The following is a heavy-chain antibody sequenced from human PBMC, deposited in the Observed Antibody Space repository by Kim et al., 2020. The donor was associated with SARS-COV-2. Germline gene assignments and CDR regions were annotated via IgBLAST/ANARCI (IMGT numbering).Heavy chain of an antibody. CDR3: ARHPSFGELLGAFDI. J-gene: IGHJ3*02. Sequence: GESLKISCKGSGYSFTSYWIGWVRQMPGKGLEWMGIIYPGDSDTRYSPSFQGQVTISADKSISTAYLQWSSLKASDTAMYYCARHPSFGELLGAFDIWGQGTMVTVSS. CDR2: IYPGDSDT. V-gene: IGHV5-51*01. CDR1: GYSFTSYW. D-gene: IGHD3-10*01.